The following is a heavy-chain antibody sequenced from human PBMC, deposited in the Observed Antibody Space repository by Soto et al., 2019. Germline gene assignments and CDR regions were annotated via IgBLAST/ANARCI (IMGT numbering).Heavy chain of an antibody. V-gene: IGHV4-30-4*01. D-gene: IGHD5-12*01. J-gene: IGHJ6*02. CDR3: SSDGGGYVRPGYYYGLDV. Sequence: SETLSLTCTVSGSSISSGAYYWSWIRQPPGKGREWIGYICCSGSTYYQPSLQSRVTISVDTSKNQFALKLSSVTAADTAVYYCSSDGGGYVRPGYYYGLDVWGQGTTVTVSS. CDR1: GSSISSGAYY. CDR2: ICCSGST.